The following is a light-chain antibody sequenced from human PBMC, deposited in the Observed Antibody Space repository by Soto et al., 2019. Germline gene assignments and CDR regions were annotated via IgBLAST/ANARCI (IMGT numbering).Light chain of an antibody. CDR3: HQYNNWPAGT. J-gene: IGKJ2*01. CDR1: QSVSSN. Sequence: EIVMTQSPATLSVSPGERATLSCRASQSVSSNLAWYQQKPGQAPRLLIYGASTRATGIPARFSGSGSGTEFTLNISSLQSEDLAVYYCHQYNNWPAGTFGQGTKLEIK. V-gene: IGKV3-15*01. CDR2: GAS.